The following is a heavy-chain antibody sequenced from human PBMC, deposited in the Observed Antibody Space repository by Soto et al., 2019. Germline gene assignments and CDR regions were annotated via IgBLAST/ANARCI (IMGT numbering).Heavy chain of an antibody. J-gene: IGHJ4*02. CDR1: GYSFTNYW. CDR2: IYPGDSDT. V-gene: IGHV5-51*01. CDR3: ARRVDSSGWALDY. Sequence: PGESLKISCKGSGYSFTNYWIGWVRQMPGKGLGWMGIIYPGDSDTRYSPSFQGQVTISADKSISTAYLQWSSLKASDTAMYYCARRVDSSGWALDYWGQGTLVTVSS. D-gene: IGHD6-19*01.